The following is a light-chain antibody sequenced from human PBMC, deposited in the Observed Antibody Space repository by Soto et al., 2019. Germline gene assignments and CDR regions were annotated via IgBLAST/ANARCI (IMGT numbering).Light chain of an antibody. CDR2: GAS. CDR1: QSLSRTS. J-gene: IGKJ1*01. V-gene: IGKV3-20*01. Sequence: EIVLTQSQGPLSLSPGDRATLSCRASQSLSRTSLAWYQQKPGRAPRLLIYGASTRVTGITDRFSGSGSGTDFTLTIGGLEPEYFAGYYCQRYGSSPRTFGRGPKVEIK. CDR3: QRYGSSPRT.